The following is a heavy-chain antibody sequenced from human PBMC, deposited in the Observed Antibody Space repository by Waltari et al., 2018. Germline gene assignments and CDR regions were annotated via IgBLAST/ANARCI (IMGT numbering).Heavy chain of an antibody. V-gene: IGHV4-4*07. CDR2: IYTSGST. Sequence: QVQLQESGPGLVKPSETLSLTCTVSGGSISSYHWSWIRQPAGKGLEWIGRIYTSGSTNYNPSLKGRVTMSVDTSKNQFSLKLSSVTAADTAVYYCARDQVVGATYFDYWGQGTLVTVSS. CDR3: ARDQVVGATYFDY. J-gene: IGHJ4*02. D-gene: IGHD1-26*01. CDR1: GGSISSYH.